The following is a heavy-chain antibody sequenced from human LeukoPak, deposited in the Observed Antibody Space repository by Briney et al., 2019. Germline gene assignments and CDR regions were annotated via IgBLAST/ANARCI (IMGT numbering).Heavy chain of an antibody. CDR1: GFTFSNSD. CDR2: INTSGGTT. J-gene: IGHJ4*02. CDR3: AKVRYTYGPFYDF. Sequence: GGSLRLSCAGSGFTFSNSDMSWVRRAPGKGLEWVATINTSGGTTYYADSVKGQFTISRDNSRNTLYLQMNSLRAEDTAVYYCAKVRYTYGPFYDFWGQGTLVTVSS. D-gene: IGHD5-18*01. V-gene: IGHV3-23*01.